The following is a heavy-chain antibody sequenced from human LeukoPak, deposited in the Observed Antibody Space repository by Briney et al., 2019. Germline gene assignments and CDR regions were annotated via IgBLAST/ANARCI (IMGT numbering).Heavy chain of an antibody. J-gene: IGHJ4*02. V-gene: IGHV1-18*01. CDR2: VSAYRDNT. CDR1: GYNFDTNR. D-gene: IGHD3-10*01. CDR3: ARDASGLDS. Sequence: GASVKVSCKTSGYNFDTNRITWVRQAPGQGLEWMGSVSAYRDNTDYAQKFRGRVTMGTDTSTSTAYMELRSLRSDGTAVYYCARDASGLDSWGQGTLVTVSS.